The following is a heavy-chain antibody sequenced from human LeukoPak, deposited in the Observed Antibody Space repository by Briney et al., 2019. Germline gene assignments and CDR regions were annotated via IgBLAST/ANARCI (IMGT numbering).Heavy chain of an antibody. V-gene: IGHV3-15*01. CDR1: GFTFNNAW. D-gene: IGHD6-6*01. Sequence: GGSLRLSCAASGFTFNNAWMSWARQAPGKGLEWVGRIKSKVDGGSTDYAAPVKGRFTISRDDSKNTLYLQMTSLKTEDTAVYYCAKVGSSSSFDYWGQGTLVTVSS. CDR2: IKSKVDGGST. CDR3: AKVGSSSSFDY. J-gene: IGHJ4*02.